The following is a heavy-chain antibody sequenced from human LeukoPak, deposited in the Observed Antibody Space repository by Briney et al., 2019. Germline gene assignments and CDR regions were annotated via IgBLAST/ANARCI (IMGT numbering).Heavy chain of an antibody. CDR1: GGSFSGYY. Sequence: ESAETLSLTCAVYGGSFSGYYWSWIRQPPGKGLEWIGEINHSGSTNYNPSLKSRVTISVDTSKNQFSLKLSSVTAADTAVYYCAFSIRDGYYFDYWGQGTLVTVSS. CDR2: INHSGST. J-gene: IGHJ4*02. V-gene: IGHV4-34*01. CDR3: AFSIRDGYYFDY. D-gene: IGHD5-24*01.